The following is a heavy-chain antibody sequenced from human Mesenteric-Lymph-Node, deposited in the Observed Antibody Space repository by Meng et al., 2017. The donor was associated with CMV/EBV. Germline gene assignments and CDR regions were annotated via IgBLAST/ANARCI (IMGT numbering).Heavy chain of an antibody. CDR3: ARDQGSSWYFDY. CDR2: IRYDGRSK. V-gene: IGHV3-30*02. J-gene: IGHJ4*02. Sequence: GGSLRLSCTASGFTFSNYDMHWVRLAPGKGLEWVAFIRYDGRSKLYADSVNGRFTISRDNSKNTLSMEMNSLRAEDTAVYYCARDQGSSWYFDYWGQGTLVTVSS. D-gene: IGHD6-13*01. CDR1: GFTFSNYD.